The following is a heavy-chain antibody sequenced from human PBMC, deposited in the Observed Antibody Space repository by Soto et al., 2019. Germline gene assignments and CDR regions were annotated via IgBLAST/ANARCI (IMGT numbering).Heavy chain of an antibody. J-gene: IGHJ3*02. CDR2: INPSGGST. D-gene: IGHD3-10*01. V-gene: IGHV1-46*01. Sequence: ASVKVSFKASGYTFTSYYMHWVRQAPGQGLEWMGIINPSGGSTSYVQKFQGRVTMTRDTSTSTVYMELSSLRSEDTAVYYCARPRITMVRGEIDAFDIWGQGTMVTVSS. CDR1: GYTFTSYY. CDR3: ARPRITMVRGEIDAFDI.